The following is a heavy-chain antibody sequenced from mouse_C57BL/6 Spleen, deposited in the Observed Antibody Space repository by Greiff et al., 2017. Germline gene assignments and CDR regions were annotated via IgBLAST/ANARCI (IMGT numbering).Heavy chain of an antibody. CDR3: AIPFYYYGSSYAWFAY. V-gene: IGHV1-9*01. D-gene: IGHD1-1*01. J-gene: IGHJ3*01. CDR1: GYTFTGYW. CDR2: ILPGSGST. Sequence: QVQLQQSGAELMKPGASVKLSCKATGYTFTGYWIEWVKQRPGHGLEWIGEILPGSGSTNYNEKFKGKATFTADTSSNPAYMQLSSLTTEDSAIYYCAIPFYYYGSSYAWFAYWGQGTLVTVSA.